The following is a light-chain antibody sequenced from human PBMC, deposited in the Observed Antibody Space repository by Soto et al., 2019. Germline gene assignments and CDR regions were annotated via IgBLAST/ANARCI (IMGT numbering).Light chain of an antibody. J-gene: IGKJ1*01. CDR1: HSISTY. Sequence: DIQMTQSPSSLSASVGDRVTITCRASHSISTYLNCYQQKPGQAPKLLIYAAASLQSGVPSRFSGSGSGTDFTLTISSLRPDDFATYYCQQYNDYSAWTFGQGTKVDNK. V-gene: IGKV1-39*01. CDR3: QQYNDYSAWT. CDR2: AAA.